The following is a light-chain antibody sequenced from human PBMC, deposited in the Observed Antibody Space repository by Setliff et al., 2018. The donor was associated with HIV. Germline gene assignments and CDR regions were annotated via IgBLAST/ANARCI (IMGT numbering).Light chain of an antibody. CDR1: TSDVGGYDY. CDR3: SSYTNTYTSV. J-gene: IGLJ2*01. Sequence: ALTQPASVSGSPGQSITISCTGTTSDVGGYDYVSWYQQHPGKVPKLIIYEVSNRPSGVSNRFSGSKSGNTASLTISGLQAEDEADYYCSSYTNTYTSVFGGGTKVTVL. V-gene: IGLV2-14*01. CDR2: EVS.